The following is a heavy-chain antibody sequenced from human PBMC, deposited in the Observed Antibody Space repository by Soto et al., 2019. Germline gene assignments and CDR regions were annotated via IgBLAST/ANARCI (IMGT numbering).Heavy chain of an antibody. J-gene: IGHJ4*02. CDR1: GFTFSTYT. V-gene: IGHV3-23*01. D-gene: IGHD5-12*01. CDR2: IIGGGDNS. Sequence: EVRLLESGGALVQPGGSLRLSCEASGFTFSTYTMSWVRQAPGRGLEWVSAIIGGGDNSYYADPVKGRFTISRDNSKNTLYLQMSSLRAEDTAEYYCAKNSAATIRVGFDYWGQGTLVTVSA. CDR3: AKNSAATIRVGFDY.